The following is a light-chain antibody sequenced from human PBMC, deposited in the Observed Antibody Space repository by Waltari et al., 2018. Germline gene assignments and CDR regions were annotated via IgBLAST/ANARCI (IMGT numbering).Light chain of an antibody. CDR3: QVYGDSPLT. CDR1: QSISSSY. J-gene: IGKJ4*01. CDR2: GAS. V-gene: IGKV3-20*01. Sequence: IVLTQSPGTLSLSPGERVTFSCRTSQSISSSYLAWHQQKPGQAPRLLIYGASSRATGIPDRFSGSGSGTEFTLTISRLEPEDFAVYYCQVYGDSPLTFGGGTKVEIK.